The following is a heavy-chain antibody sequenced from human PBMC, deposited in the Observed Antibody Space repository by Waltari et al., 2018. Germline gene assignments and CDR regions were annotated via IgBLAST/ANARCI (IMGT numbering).Heavy chain of an antibody. CDR2: IWYDGSNK. V-gene: IGHV3-30*18. CDR3: AKDYLVTSSFMDV. J-gene: IGHJ6*02. D-gene: IGHD2-21*02. Sequence: QVQLVESGGGVVQPGRSLRLSCAASGFTFSSYGMHWVRPAPGKGLEWVAVIWYDGSNKYYADSVKGRFTISRDNSKNTLYLQMNSLRAEDTAMYYCAKDYLVTSSFMDVWGQGTTVTVSS. CDR1: GFTFSSYG.